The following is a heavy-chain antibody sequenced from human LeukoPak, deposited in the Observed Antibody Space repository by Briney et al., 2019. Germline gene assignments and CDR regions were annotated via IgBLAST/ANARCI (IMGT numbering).Heavy chain of an antibody. CDR1: GYTFTSYG. CDR2: ISAYNGNT. J-gene: IGHJ1*01. CDR3: ARVSSGWYRYFQH. D-gene: IGHD6-19*01. V-gene: IGHV1-18*04. Sequence: ASVKVSCKASGYTFTSYGISWGRQAPGQGLERMGWISAYNGNTNYAQKLQGRVTMTTDTSTSTAYMELRSLRSDDTAVYYCARVSSGWYRYFQHWGQGTLVTVSS.